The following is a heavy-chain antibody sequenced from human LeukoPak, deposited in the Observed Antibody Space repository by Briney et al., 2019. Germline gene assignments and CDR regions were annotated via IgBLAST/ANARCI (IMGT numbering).Heavy chain of an antibody. CDR2: IYYSGST. V-gene: IGHV4-39*07. J-gene: IGHJ4*02. D-gene: IGHD3-3*01. CDR1: GGSISSSSYY. Sequence: SETLSLTCTVSGGSISSSSYYWGWIRQPPGKGLEWIGSIYYSGSTYYNPPLKSRVTISVDTSKNQFSLKLSSVTAADTAVYYWARCRYYDFWSGYCHFDYWGQGTLVTVSS. CDR3: ARCRYYDFWSGYCHFDY.